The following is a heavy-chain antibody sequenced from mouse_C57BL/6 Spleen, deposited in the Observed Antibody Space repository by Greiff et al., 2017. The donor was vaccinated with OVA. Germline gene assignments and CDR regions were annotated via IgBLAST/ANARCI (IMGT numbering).Heavy chain of an antibody. J-gene: IGHJ2*01. CDR2: IYPSDSET. V-gene: IGHV1-61*01. Sequence: QVQLQQPGAELVRPGSSVKLSCKASGYTFPSYWMDWVKQRPGQGLEWIGNIYPSDSETHYNQKFKDKATLIVDKSSSTAYMQLSSLTSEDSAVYYCARERGMYYFDYCGQGTTLTVSS. CDR1: GYTFPSYW. CDR3: ARERGMYYFDY.